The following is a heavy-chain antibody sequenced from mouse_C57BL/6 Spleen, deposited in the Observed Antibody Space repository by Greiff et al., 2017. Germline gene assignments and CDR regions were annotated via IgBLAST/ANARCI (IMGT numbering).Heavy chain of an antibody. J-gene: IGHJ3*01. CDR3: ARDSSGYLLVAY. D-gene: IGHD3-2*02. V-gene: IGHV1-80*01. CDR2: IYPGDGDT. CDR1: GYAFSSYW. Sequence: VQLQQSGAELVKPGASVKISCKASGYAFSSYWMNWVKQRPGKGLEWIGQIYPGDGDTNYNGKFKGKATLTADKSSSTAYMQISSLTSEDSAVYFCARDSSGYLLVAYWGQGTLVTVSA.